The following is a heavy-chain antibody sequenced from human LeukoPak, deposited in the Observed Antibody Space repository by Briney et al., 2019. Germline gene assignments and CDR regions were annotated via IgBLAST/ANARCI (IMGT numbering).Heavy chain of an antibody. CDR1: GFTVSSNY. J-gene: IGHJ3*02. Sequence: PGGSLRLSCAASGFTVSSNYMSWVRQAPGKGLEWVSVIYSGGSTYYADSVKGRFTISRDNSKNTLYLQMNSLRAEDTAVYYCARDRDERSGDAFGIWGQGTMVTVSS. CDR3: ARDRDERSGDAFGI. D-gene: IGHD5-12*01. CDR2: IYSGGST. V-gene: IGHV3-66*02.